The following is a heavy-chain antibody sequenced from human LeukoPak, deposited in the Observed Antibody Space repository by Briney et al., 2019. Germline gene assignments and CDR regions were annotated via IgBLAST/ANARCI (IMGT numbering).Heavy chain of an antibody. D-gene: IGHD7-27*01. CDR1: GGSIRSSYYY. CDR2: IYDSGST. J-gene: IGHJ4*02. V-gene: IGHV4-39*07. Sequence: SETLSLTSTVSGGSIRSSYYYWGWIRQPPGKGLEWIGSIYDSGSTNYNPSLKSRVTISVDTSKNQFSLKLSSVTAADTAVYYCARTTPNWGIFDYWGQGTLVTVSS. CDR3: ARTTPNWGIFDY.